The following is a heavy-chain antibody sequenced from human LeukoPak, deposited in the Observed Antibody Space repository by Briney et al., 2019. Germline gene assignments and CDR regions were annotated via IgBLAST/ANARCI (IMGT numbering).Heavy chain of an antibody. D-gene: IGHD3-22*01. CDR3: ARDPSNTYYYDSSGYPGDY. Sequence: ASVKVSCKASGYTFTSYAMHWVRQAPGQRLERMRWINAGNGNTKYSQKFQGRVTITRDTSASTAYMELSSLRSEDTAVYYCARDPSNTYYYDSSGYPGDYWGQGTLVTVSS. V-gene: IGHV1-3*01. CDR1: GYTFTSYA. J-gene: IGHJ4*02. CDR2: INAGNGNT.